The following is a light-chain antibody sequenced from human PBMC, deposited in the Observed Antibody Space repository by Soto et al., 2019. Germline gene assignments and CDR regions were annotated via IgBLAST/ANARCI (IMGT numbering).Light chain of an antibody. CDR1: SSDVGSYNL. CDR2: EDT. J-gene: IGLJ2*01. V-gene: IGLV2-23*02. CDR3: CSYAGSSTFVV. Sequence: QSALTQPASVSGSPGQSITISGTGTSSDVGSYNLVSWYQQHPGKAPKLMIYEDTKRPSGVSNRFSGSKSGNTASLTISGLQAEDEADYYCCSYAGSSTFVVFGGGTKVTVL.